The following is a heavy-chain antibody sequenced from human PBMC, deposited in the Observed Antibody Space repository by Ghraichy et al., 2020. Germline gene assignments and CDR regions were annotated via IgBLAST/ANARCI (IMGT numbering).Heavy chain of an antibody. Sequence: ASVKVSCKASGYTFIGYYMYWVRQAPGQGPEWMGWINPNSGGRNYAQKFQGRVTMTRDTSISTAYMELSSLRSDDTAVYYCARGASMESSTSLIDVWGQGTMVTVSS. D-gene: IGHD2-2*01. J-gene: IGHJ3*01. CDR3: ARGASMESSTSLIDV. V-gene: IGHV1-2*02. CDR2: INPNSGGR. CDR1: GYTFIGYY.